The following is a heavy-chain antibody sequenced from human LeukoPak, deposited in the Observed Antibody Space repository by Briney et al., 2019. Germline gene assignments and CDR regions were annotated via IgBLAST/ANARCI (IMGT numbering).Heavy chain of an antibody. CDR3: ARQSGSYGYNWFDP. Sequence: PSETLSLTCTVSGGSISSNNYYWAWIRQPPGKGLEWIGSIYYSGSTHYNPSLKSRVTISVDTSKNQFSLKLNSVTAADTAVYYCARQSGSYGYNWFDPWGQGTLVTVSS. D-gene: IGHD1-26*01. CDR1: GGSISSNNYY. V-gene: IGHV4-39*01. CDR2: IYYSGST. J-gene: IGHJ5*02.